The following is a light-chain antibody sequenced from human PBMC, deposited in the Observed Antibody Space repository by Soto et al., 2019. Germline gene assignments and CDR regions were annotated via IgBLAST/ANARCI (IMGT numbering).Light chain of an antibody. CDR1: QGISTN. V-gene: IGKV1-12*01. J-gene: IGKJ5*01. Sequence: DIQITQSPSSFSASVPERVTITCRASQGISTNLAWYQQKPGKAPKLLIYAASSLQSGVPPRFSGSGSGTDFTLTISSLQPEDFAIYYCQQANRVPLSFGQGTRLEIK. CDR3: QQANRVPLS. CDR2: AAS.